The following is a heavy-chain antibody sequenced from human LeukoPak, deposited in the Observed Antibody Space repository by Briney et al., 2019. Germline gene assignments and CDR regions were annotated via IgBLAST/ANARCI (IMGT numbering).Heavy chain of an antibody. D-gene: IGHD3-3*01. CDR2: IIPILGIA. CDR3: ARSGYQWRFFDY. V-gene: IGHV1-69*02. CDR1: GGTFSSYT. Sequence: SVKVSCKASGGTFSSYTISWVRQAPGQGLEWLGRIIPILGIANYAQKFQGRVTITADKSTSTAYMELSSLRSEDTAVYYCARSGYQWRFFDYWGQGTLVTVSS. J-gene: IGHJ4*02.